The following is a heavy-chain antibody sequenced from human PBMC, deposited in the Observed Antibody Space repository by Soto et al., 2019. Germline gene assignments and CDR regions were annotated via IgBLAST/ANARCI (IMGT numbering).Heavy chain of an antibody. J-gene: IGHJ4*02. D-gene: IGHD4-17*01. CDR2: IIPIFGTA. Sequence: SVKVSCKTSGYTFTNYYMHWVRQAPGQGLEWMGGIIPIFGTANYAQKFQGRVTITADESTSTAYMELSSLRSEDTAVYYCARAHDYGDYADYWGQGTLVTVSS. CDR1: GYTFTNYY. V-gene: IGHV1-69*13. CDR3: ARAHDYGDYADY.